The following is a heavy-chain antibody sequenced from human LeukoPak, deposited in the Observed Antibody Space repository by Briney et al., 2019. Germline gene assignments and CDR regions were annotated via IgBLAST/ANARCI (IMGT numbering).Heavy chain of an antibody. CDR3: ARVVDTHFDY. CDR1: GFTFSSYW. J-gene: IGHJ4*02. Sequence: GASLRLSCAASGFTFSSYWMHWVRQAPGKGLVWVSRIKSDGSTTTYADSVKGRFTISRDNAKNTLYLQMNSLRAEDTAVYYCARVVDTHFDYWGQGTLVTVSS. D-gene: IGHD5-18*01. V-gene: IGHV3-74*01. CDR2: IKSDGSTT.